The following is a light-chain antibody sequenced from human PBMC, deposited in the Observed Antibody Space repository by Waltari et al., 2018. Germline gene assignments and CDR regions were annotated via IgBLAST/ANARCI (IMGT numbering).Light chain of an antibody. CDR2: DSF. V-gene: IGKV3-11*01. Sequence: CRASQSLSGCLAWYQQKPGQAPRLLIYDSFNRATGIPARFSGSGSETDFTLTISSLEPEDSAVYYCQQRTNWPPWTFGQGTKVEVK. CDR3: QQRTNWPPWT. CDR1: QSLSGC. J-gene: IGKJ1*01.